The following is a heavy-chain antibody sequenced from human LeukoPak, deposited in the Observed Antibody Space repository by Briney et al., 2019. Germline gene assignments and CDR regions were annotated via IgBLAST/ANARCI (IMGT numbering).Heavy chain of an antibody. Sequence: PGGSLRLSCAASGFTFSNFLMTWVRQAPGKGPEWVSAISGSGGDTYYADSVKGRFTISRDNSKNTLYLQMNSLRAEDTAVYYCAKGLTNLGDDWGQGTLVTVSS. J-gene: IGHJ4*02. V-gene: IGHV3-23*01. CDR3: AKGLTNLGDD. CDR2: ISGSGGDT. D-gene: IGHD3-9*01. CDR1: GFTFSNFL.